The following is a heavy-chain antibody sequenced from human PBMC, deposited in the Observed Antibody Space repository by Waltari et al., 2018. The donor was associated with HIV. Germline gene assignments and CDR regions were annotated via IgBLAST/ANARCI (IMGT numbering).Heavy chain of an antibody. CDR1: GYTFDSTE. J-gene: IGHJ6*02. CDR2: SYPGDSDS. D-gene: IGHD3-10*01. CDR3: ARLGGSGSYAQEGYYYGMDV. Sequence: DVQPAPPAADGNKPWVSMKTYFRGSGYTFDSTEPRRVVKSPGTRVAWTGISYPGDSDSKYIPSVQGHVTRAADQSSSTAYLQWSSLKASDSGIYYCARLGGSGSYAQEGYYYGMDVWGQGTTVTVSS. V-gene: IGHV5-51*02.